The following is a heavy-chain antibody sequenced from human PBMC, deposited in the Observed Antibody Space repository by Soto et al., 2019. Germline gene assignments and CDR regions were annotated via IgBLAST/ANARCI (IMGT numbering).Heavy chain of an antibody. V-gene: IGHV3-23*01. D-gene: IGHD6-13*01. J-gene: IGHJ4*02. CDR3: AKGGGGEISAAGHFDY. CDR2: VSGGGSNT. Sequence: VQLLESGGGLEQPGGSLRLSCAASGFTFSSYAMSWVRQAPGKGLEWVSSVSGGGSNTYYADSVKGRFTISRDKSKNTVYLQMNGLRAEDTAVYYCAKGGGGEISAAGHFDYWGQGTLVTVSP. CDR1: GFTFSSYA.